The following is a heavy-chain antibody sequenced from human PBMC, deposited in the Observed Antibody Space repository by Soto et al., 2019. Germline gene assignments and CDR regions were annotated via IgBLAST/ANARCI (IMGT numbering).Heavy chain of an antibody. J-gene: IGHJ4*02. CDR3: ASAWEMAQLDY. D-gene: IGHD1-26*01. V-gene: IGHV4-59*01. Sequence: SETLSLTCTVSGGSISSYYWSWIRQPPGKGLEWIGYIYYSGSTNYNPSLKSRVTISVVTSKNQFSLKLSSVTAADTAVYYCASAWEMAQLDYWGQGTLVTVSS. CDR1: GGSISSYY. CDR2: IYYSGST.